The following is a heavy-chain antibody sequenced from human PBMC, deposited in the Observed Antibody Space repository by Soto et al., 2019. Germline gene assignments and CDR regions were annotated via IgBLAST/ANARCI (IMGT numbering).Heavy chain of an antibody. D-gene: IGHD4-4*01. V-gene: IGHV3-74*01. Sequence: GGSLRLSCAASGFTFSSYWMHWVRQAPGKGLVWVSRINSDGSTTNYVDSVKGRFTISRENAKNTLSLQMNSLRAEDTAVYYCASIDGGNSDNWGQGTLVTVSS. CDR1: GFTFSSYW. J-gene: IGHJ4*02. CDR2: INSDGSTT. CDR3: ASIDGGNSDN.